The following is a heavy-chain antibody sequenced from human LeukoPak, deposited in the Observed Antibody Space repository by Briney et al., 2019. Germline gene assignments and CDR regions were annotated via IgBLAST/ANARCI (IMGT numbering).Heavy chain of an antibody. J-gene: IGHJ4*02. Sequence: GASVKVSCKASGYTFTGYYMHWVRQAPGQGLEWMGWINPNSGGTNYAQKFQGRVTITADESTSTAYMELSSLRSEDTAVYYCARDRIAAAGTFDYWGQGTLVTVSS. CDR3: ARDRIAAAGTFDY. V-gene: IGHV1-2*02. D-gene: IGHD6-13*01. CDR1: GYTFTGYY. CDR2: INPNSGGT.